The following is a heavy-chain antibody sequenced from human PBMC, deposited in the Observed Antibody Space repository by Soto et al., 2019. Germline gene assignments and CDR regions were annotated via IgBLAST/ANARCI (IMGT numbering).Heavy chain of an antibody. V-gene: IGHV1-69*01. CDR2: IVPMLGTP. CDR1: GGTFDNFI. CDR3: ARNGTYSSSLSQYSGMDG. J-gene: IGHJ6*02. D-gene: IGHD1-26*01. Sequence: QVQLVQSGAEVKEPGSSVRVSCKASGGTFDNFIMNWVRQTPGQGLEWMGGIVPMLGTPTYAEKFKGRVTISATGSTSTMYMEVTSLRSDDTAIYYCARNGTYSSSLSQYSGMDGWGQGTTVTVSS.